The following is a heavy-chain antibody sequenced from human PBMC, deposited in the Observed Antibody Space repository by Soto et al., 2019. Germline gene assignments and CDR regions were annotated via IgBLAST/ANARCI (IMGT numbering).Heavy chain of an antibody. D-gene: IGHD3-10*01. CDR1: GFTFSNAW. V-gene: IGHV3-15*01. J-gene: IGHJ4*02. CDR2: IKSKTDGGTT. CDR3: TTSPYGSGSYSPFDY. Sequence: EVQLVESGGGLVKPGGSLRLSCAASGFTFSNAWMSWVRQAPGKGLEWVGRIKSKTDGGTTDYAAPVKGRFTISRDDSKNTLYLQMNSLNTEDTAVYYCTTSPYGSGSYSPFDYWGQGTLVTFSS.